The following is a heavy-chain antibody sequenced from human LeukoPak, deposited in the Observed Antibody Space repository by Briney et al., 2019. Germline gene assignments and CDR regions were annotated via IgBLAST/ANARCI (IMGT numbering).Heavy chain of an antibody. CDR3: ARLVTTGSKIYYYYGMDV. Sequence: SETLSLTCTVSGGSISSSSYYWGWIRQPPGKGLEWIGSIYYSGSTYYNPSLKSRVTISVDTSKNQFSLKLCSVTAADTAVYYCARLVTTGSKIYYYYGMDVWGQGTTVTVSS. CDR1: GGSISSSSYY. D-gene: IGHD4-17*01. V-gene: IGHV4-39*01. CDR2: IYYSGST. J-gene: IGHJ6*02.